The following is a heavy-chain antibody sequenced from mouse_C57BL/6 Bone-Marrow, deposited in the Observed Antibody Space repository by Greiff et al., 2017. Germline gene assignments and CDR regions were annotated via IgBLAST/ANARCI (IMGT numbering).Heavy chain of an antibody. V-gene: IGHV14-3*01. CDR2: IDPANGNT. D-gene: IGHD2-12*01. Sequence: VQLQQSVAELVRPGASVKLSCTASGFNIKNTSMHWVKQRPEQGLEWIGRIDPANGNTKYAPKFQGKATITADTSSNTAYLQLSSLTSEDTAIYYCASRYDRYAMDYWGQGTSVTVSS. J-gene: IGHJ4*01. CDR1: GFNIKNTS. CDR3: ASRYDRYAMDY.